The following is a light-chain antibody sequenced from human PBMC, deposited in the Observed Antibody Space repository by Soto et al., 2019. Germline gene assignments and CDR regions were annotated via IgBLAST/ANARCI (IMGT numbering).Light chain of an antibody. CDR3: KSYASSLTGVI. V-gene: IGLV1-40*01. Sequence: QSVLTQPPSVSGAPGQRVTISCTGRSSNIGAGYEVHWYRQLPGTAPKLLIYGIRNRPAGVSDRFSASKSGTSAYLAITGILAEDEADYYCKSYASSLTGVIFGGGTKLTVL. CDR2: GIR. J-gene: IGLJ2*01. CDR1: SSNIGAGYE.